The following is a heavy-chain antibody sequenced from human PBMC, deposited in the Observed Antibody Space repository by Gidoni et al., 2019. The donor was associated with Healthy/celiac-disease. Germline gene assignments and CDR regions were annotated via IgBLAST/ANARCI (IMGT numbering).Heavy chain of an antibody. CDR3: ARGQAAAGGYFDL. CDR1: GGSFSGYY. J-gene: IGHJ2*01. V-gene: IGHV4-34*01. Sequence: QVQLQQWGAGLLKPSETLSLTCAVYGGSFSGYYWSWIRQPPGKGLEWSGEINHSGSTNYNPSLKSRVTISVDTSKNQFSLKLSSVTAADTAVYYCARGQAAAGGYFDLWGRGTLVTVSS. D-gene: IGHD6-13*01. CDR2: INHSGST.